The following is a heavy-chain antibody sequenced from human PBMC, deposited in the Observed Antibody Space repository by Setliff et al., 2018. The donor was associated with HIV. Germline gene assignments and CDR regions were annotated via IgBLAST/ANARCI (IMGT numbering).Heavy chain of an antibody. CDR2: IYYSGTT. CDR1: GGSISSSSYY. D-gene: IGHD2-21*01. Sequence: PSETLSLTCTVSGGSISSSSYYWGWIRQPPGKGLEWLGTIYYSGTTYYNPSLKSRVTISVDTSKNQFSLKLSSVTAADTAVYYCARLYSTVTPDIWGKGTTVTVLL. V-gene: IGHV4-39*01. CDR3: ARLYSTVTPDI. J-gene: IGHJ6*04.